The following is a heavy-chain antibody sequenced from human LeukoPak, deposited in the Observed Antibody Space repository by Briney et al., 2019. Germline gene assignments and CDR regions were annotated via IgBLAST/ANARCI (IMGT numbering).Heavy chain of an antibody. CDR2: IIPIFGTA. CDR3: ASSIAEGDYYYMDV. CDR1: GYTFTSYA. V-gene: IGHV1-69*13. D-gene: IGHD2-21*01. Sequence: GASVKVSCKASGYTFTSYAMHWVRQAPGQGLEWMGGIIPIFGTANYAQKFQGRVTITADESTSTAYMELSSLRSEDTAVYYCASSIAEGDYYYMDVWGKGTTVTVSS. J-gene: IGHJ6*03.